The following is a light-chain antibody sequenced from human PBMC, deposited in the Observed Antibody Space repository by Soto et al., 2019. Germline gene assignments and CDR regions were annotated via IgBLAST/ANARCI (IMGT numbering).Light chain of an antibody. J-gene: IGKJ2*01. CDR1: QSVSSSY. V-gene: IGKV3-20*01. Sequence: EIVMTQSPATLSVSPGERATLSCRASQSVSSSYLAWYQQKPGQAPRLLIYGASSRATGIPDRFSGSGSGTDFTLTINRLEPEDFAVYYCQQYGYSLPYTFGQGTKLEIK. CDR3: QQYGYSLPYT. CDR2: GAS.